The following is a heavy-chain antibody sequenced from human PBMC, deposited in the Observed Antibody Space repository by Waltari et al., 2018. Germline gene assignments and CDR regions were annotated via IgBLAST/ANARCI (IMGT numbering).Heavy chain of an antibody. D-gene: IGHD4-17*01. J-gene: IGHJ4*02. Sequence: EVQLVESGGGLVQPGGSLRLSCAASGFTFSSFWLSWVRPAPGKGLEWVANIKHDGSEKNYVDSVKGRFTISRDNAKNSLYLQMNSLRAEDTAVYFCARGGAVTTSFDYWGQGTLVTVSS. V-gene: IGHV3-7*01. CDR2: IKHDGSEK. CDR3: ARGGAVTTSFDY. CDR1: GFTFSSFW.